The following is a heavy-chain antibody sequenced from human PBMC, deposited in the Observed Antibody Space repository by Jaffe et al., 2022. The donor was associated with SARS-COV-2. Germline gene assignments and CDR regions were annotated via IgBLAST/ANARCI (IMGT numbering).Heavy chain of an antibody. CDR1: GFSFRDHA. J-gene: IGHJ3*02. CDR3: ARSAAYTSGWNDALDI. V-gene: IGHV3-23*01. Sequence: VQLLQSGGGLIQPGGSLRVACTASGFSFRDHAMSWVRQAPGKGLEWVSAISGSGGTINHADSVTGRFSISRDNSKSTLYLQMNSLRGEDTALYYCARSAAYTSGWNDALDIWGQGTMVTVSS. D-gene: IGHD6-19*01. CDR2: ISGSGGTI.